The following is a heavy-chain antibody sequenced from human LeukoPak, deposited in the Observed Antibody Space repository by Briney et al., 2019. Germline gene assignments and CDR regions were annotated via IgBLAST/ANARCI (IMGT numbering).Heavy chain of an antibody. CDR3: ARHGASSSWLPTAYYYYYMDV. V-gene: IGHV4-39*01. D-gene: IGHD6-13*01. CDR2: IYYSGST. J-gene: IGHJ6*03. CDR1: GGSISSSSYY. Sequence: SETLSLTCTVSGGSISSSSYYWGWIRQPPGKGLEWIGSIYYSGSTYYNPSLESRVTISVDTSKNQFSLKLSSVTAADTAVYYCARHGASSSWLPTAYYYYYMDVWGKGTTVTISS.